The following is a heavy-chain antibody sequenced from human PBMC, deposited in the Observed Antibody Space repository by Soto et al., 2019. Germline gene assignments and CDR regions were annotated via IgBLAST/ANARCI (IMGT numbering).Heavy chain of an antibody. Sequence: PSETLSLTCTVSGGSISSGDYYWSWIRQPPGKGLEWIGYIYYSGSTYYNPSLKSRVTISVDTSKNQFSLKLSSVTAADTAVYYCARDARQYYYDSSGAPNYYGMDVWGQGTTVTVS. D-gene: IGHD3-22*01. J-gene: IGHJ6*02. CDR3: ARDARQYYYDSSGAPNYYGMDV. CDR2: IYYSGST. V-gene: IGHV4-30-4*01. CDR1: GGSISSGDYY.